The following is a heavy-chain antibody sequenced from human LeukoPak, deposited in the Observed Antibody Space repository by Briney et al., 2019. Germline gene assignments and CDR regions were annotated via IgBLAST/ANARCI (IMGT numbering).Heavy chain of an antibody. CDR1: GFTFSSYW. Sequence: PGGSLRLSCAASGFTFSSYWMSWVRQAPGKGLEWVANIKQDGSEKYYVDSVKGRFTISRDNAKNSLYLQMNSLRAEDTAVYYCARLRQQLDDAFDIWGQGTMVTVSS. CDR2: IKQDGSEK. J-gene: IGHJ3*02. CDR3: ARLRQQLDDAFDI. D-gene: IGHD6-13*01. V-gene: IGHV3-7*01.